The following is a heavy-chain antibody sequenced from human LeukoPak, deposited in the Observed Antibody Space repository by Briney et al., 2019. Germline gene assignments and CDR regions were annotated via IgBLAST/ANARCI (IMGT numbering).Heavy chain of an antibody. V-gene: IGHV3-11*04. CDR1: GFTFSDYY. Sequence: GGSLRLSCAASGFTFSDYYMSWIRQAPGMGLEWISYISRSGITIKYADSVKGRFTISRDNAKNSLYLQMNSLRAEDTAVYYCVKDPRRKGLVGYSYGPIDYWGQGTLVTVSS. D-gene: IGHD5-18*01. CDR3: VKDPRRKGLVGYSYGPIDY. J-gene: IGHJ4*02. CDR2: ISRSGITI.